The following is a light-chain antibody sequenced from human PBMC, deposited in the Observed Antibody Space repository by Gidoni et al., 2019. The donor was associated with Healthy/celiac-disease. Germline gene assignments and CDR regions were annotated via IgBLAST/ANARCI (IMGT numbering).Light chain of an antibody. V-gene: IGLV2-14*03. J-gene: IGLJ2*01. CDR1: SSDVGGYNY. CDR2: DVS. CDR3: SSYTSSSTLVV. Sequence: ITISCTGTSSDVGGYNYVSWYQQHPGKAPKLMIYDVSNRPSGVSNRFSGSKSGNTASLTISGLQAEDEDDYYCSSYTSSSTLVVFGGGTKLTVL.